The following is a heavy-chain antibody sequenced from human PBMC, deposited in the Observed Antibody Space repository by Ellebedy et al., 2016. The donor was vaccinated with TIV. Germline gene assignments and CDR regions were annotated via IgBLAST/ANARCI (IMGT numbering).Heavy chain of an antibody. D-gene: IGHD5-24*01. V-gene: IGHV3-7*01. J-gene: IGHJ3*01. CDR3: ARDMAYDAFDA. Sequence: GGSLRLXCAASGITFSVHWMNWVRQAPGKGLEWVANINDDAKERYYVDSLRGRFTISRDNTKNSLYLQINSLRVEDTAVYYCARDMAYDAFDAWGRGTSVIVSS. CDR1: GITFSVHW. CDR2: INDDAKER.